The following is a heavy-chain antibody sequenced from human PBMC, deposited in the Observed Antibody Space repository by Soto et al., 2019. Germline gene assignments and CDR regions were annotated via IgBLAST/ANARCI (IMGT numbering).Heavy chain of an antibody. CDR2: IVASGGIT. Sequence: EAQLLESGGGLAQPGGSLRLSCAASGFTFSSYPMSWVRQAPGQGLEWVSGIVASGGITYYADSVKSRCTISRDNSKNTLYLQMNSLRAEDTAVYYCAKNSAATIRVGYDYWCQGTLVTDSS. D-gene: IGHD5-12*01. CDR1: GFTFSSYP. CDR3: AKNSAATIRVGYDY. V-gene: IGHV3-23*01. J-gene: IGHJ4*02.